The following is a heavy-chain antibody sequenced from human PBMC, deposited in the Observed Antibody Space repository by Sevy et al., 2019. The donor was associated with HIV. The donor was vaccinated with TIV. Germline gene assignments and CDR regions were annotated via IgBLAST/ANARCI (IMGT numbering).Heavy chain of an antibody. CDR1: GGSFSGYY. CDR3: ARGPHCSSTSCYIVGMDV. Sequence: AESLSLTCAVYGGSFSGYYWSWIRQPPGKGLEWIGEINHSGSTNYNPSLKSRVTISVDTSKNQFSLKLSSVTAADTAVXYWARGPHCSSTSCYIVGMDVWGQGTTVTVSS. V-gene: IGHV4-34*01. D-gene: IGHD2-2*02. CDR2: INHSGST. J-gene: IGHJ6*02.